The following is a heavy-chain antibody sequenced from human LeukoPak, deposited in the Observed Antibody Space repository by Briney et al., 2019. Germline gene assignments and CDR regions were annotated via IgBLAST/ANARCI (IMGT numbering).Heavy chain of an antibody. Sequence: GASVKVSCKASGYTFTGYYMHWVRQAPGQGLEWMGWINPNSGGTNYAQKFQGRVTMTRDTSISTAYMELSRLRSDDTAVYYCASDLYGSGSSFDYWGQGTLVTVSS. CDR1: GYTFTGYY. CDR3: ASDLYGSGSSFDY. V-gene: IGHV1-2*02. J-gene: IGHJ4*02. CDR2: INPNSGGT. D-gene: IGHD3-10*01.